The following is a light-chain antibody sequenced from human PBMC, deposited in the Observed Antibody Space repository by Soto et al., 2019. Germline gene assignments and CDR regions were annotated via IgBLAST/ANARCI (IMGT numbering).Light chain of an antibody. CDR2: GAS. CDR1: LSVTSNY. J-gene: IGKJ1*01. CDR3: QQYHTSPLT. Sequence: EIVLTQSPGILSLSPGERATLSCRASLSVTSNYLAWYQQKPGQAPRRLIYGASIRATGIPDRFSGSGSGTDFTLTISRLEPEDFALYYCQQYHTSPLTFGQGTKV. V-gene: IGKV3-20*01.